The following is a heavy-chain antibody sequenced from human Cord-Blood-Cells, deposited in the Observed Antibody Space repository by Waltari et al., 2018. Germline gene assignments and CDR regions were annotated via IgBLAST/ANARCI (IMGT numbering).Heavy chain of an antibody. Sequence: QVQLGQSGAEVKKPGASVKVSCQASGSTSTGYDMPWVRQAPGQGLEWMGWINPNSGGTNYAQKFQGRVTMTRDTSISTAYMELSRLRSDDTAVYYCARIAAAGAEYFQHWGQGTLVTVSS. V-gene: IGHV1-2*02. D-gene: IGHD6-13*01. CDR1: GSTSTGYD. J-gene: IGHJ1*01. CDR2: INPNSGGT. CDR3: ARIAAAGAEYFQH.